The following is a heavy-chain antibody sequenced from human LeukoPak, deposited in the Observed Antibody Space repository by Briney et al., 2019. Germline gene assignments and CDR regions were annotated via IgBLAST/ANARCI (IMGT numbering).Heavy chain of an antibody. CDR2: ISWNSGSI. D-gene: IGHD1-14*01. CDR1: GFTLDDYA. Sequence: PGGSLRLSCAASGFTLDDYATHSVRQAPGKGLERVSGISWNSGSIGYADSVKGRFTISRDNAENSLYLQMNSLRAEDTALYYCAKDRGTGQMGYYYYMDVWGKGTTVTISS. J-gene: IGHJ6*03. V-gene: IGHV3-9*01. CDR3: AKDRGTGQMGYYYYMDV.